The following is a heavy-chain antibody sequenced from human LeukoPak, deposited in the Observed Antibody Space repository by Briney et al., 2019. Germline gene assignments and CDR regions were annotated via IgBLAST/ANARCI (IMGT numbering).Heavy chain of an antibody. J-gene: IGHJ5*02. Sequence: GGSLRLSCSASGFTFSRYAMHWVRQAPGKGLEYVSVIGSNGSSTYYADSVKGRFTISRDNSKNTLYLQMSSLRAEDTAVYHCVKDDSYYYDTSSYVAWGQGTLVTVSS. CDR1: GFTFSRYA. CDR3: VKDDSYYYDTSSYVA. D-gene: IGHD3-22*01. V-gene: IGHV3-64D*06. CDR2: IGSNGSST.